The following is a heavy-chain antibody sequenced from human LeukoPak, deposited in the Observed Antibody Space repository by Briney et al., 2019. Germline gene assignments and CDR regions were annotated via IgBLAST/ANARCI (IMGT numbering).Heavy chain of an antibody. J-gene: IGHJ4*02. D-gene: IGHD6-19*01. CDR1: GFNFRGYE. Sequence: GRSLRLSCAASGFNFRGYEMNWVRRAPGKGLQWLAYISSSGSSTYYADSVQGRFTISRDNAKNSLYLHMNSLRVDDTAVYYCVGETDSGWYPYWGPGTLVTVSS. V-gene: IGHV3-48*03. CDR2: ISSSGSST. CDR3: VGETDSGWYPY.